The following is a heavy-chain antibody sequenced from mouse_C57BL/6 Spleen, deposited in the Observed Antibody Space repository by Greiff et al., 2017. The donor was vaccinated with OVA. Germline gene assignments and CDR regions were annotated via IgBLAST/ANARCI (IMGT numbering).Heavy chain of an antibody. D-gene: IGHD1-1*01. J-gene: IGHJ4*01. CDR3: ARRGTVVDYYAMDY. CDR1: GYTFTDYN. V-gene: IGHV1-18*01. Sequence: EVKLLESGPELVKPGASVKIPCKASGYTFTDYNMDWVKQSHGKSLEWIGDINPNNGGTIYNQKFKGKATLTVDKSSSTAYMELRSLTSEDTAVYYCARRGTVVDYYAMDYWGQGTSVTVSS. CDR2: INPNNGGT.